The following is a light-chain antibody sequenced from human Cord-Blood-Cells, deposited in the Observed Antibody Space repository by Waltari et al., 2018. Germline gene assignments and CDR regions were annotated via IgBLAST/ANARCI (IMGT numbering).Light chain of an antibody. J-gene: IGKJ2*01. Sequence: DIQMTQSPSSLSASVGDRVTITCPASQSISSYLNWYQQKPGKAPKLLIYAASSLQSGVPSRFSGSGSGTDFTLTISSLQPEYFATYYCQQSYSTPMYTFGQGTKLEIK. CDR1: QSISSY. V-gene: IGKV1-39*01. CDR3: QQSYSTPMYT. CDR2: AAS.